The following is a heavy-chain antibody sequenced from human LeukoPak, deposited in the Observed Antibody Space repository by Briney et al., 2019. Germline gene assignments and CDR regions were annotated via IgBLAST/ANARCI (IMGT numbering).Heavy chain of an antibody. V-gene: IGHV3-23*01. CDR2: ISAGGSST. CDR1: GFSFSTYG. CDR3: AKGHSYFDY. J-gene: IGHJ4*02. D-gene: IGHD4-11*01. Sequence: PGGTLRLSCAASGFSFSTYGMSWVRQAPGKGLEWVSGISAGGSSTYHADSVKGRFTISRDNSKNTLYLQMNSLRAEDTAAYYCAKGHSYFDYWGQGTLVTVSS.